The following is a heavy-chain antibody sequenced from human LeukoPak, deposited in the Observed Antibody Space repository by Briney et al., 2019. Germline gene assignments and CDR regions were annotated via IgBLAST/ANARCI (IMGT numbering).Heavy chain of an antibody. V-gene: IGHV3-23*01. CDR1: GFTFSSCA. CDR3: AKGQYGDYGPGAFDI. CDR2: ISGSGGST. Sequence: GGSLRLSCAASGFTFSSCAMSWVRQAPGKGLEWVSAISGSGGSTYYADSVKGRFTISRDNSKNTLYLQMNSLRAEDTAVYYCAKGQYGDYGPGAFDIWGQGTMVTVSS. D-gene: IGHD4-17*01. J-gene: IGHJ3*02.